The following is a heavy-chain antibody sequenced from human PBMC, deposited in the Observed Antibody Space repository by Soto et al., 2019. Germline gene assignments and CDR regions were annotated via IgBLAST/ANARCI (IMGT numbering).Heavy chain of an antibody. CDR1: GFTFRSYG. J-gene: IGHJ4*02. Sequence: QVQLVESGGGVVQPGRSLRLSCTVSGFTFRSYGMHWVRQAPGKGLEWVAGISYDGSNEDYADSVKGRFTISRENSKNKLDLQMNSLRGEDTALYYCAKGLSVIQPWLMDAYWGQGTLVTVSS. CDR2: ISYDGSNE. CDR3: AKGLSVIQPWLMDAY. V-gene: IGHV3-30*18. D-gene: IGHD5-18*01.